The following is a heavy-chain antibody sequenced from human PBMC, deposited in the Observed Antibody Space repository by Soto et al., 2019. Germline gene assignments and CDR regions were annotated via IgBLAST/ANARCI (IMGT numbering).Heavy chain of an antibody. Sequence: PSETLSLTCTVSGGSISSYYWSWIRQPPGKGLEWIGYIYYSGSTNYNPSLKSRVTISVDTSKNQFSLKLSSVTAADTAVYYFGRRYGDCFDFWGQGTLVTVSS. CDR2: IYYSGST. D-gene: IGHD4-17*01. J-gene: IGHJ4*02. CDR1: GGSISSYY. CDR3: GRRYGDCFDF. V-gene: IGHV4-59*08.